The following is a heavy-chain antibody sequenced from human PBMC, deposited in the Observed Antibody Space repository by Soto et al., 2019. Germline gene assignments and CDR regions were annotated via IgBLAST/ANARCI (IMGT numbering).Heavy chain of an antibody. CDR1: VWSVTRSG. J-gene: IGHJ4*03. CDR3: SRAFFYQCSDSGGYSFDAFDF. Sequence: AGVNVSCKGCVWSVTRSGISGVGQPPAQGGEGVGWVSAHTGRSEYAQRLQGRGTMTTDRATSTAYMELRSLRSDETAVYYCSRAFFYQCSDSGGYSFDAFDFWGPGTLVTVSS. CDR2: VSAHTGRS. V-gene: IGHV1-18*01. D-gene: IGHD3-22*01.